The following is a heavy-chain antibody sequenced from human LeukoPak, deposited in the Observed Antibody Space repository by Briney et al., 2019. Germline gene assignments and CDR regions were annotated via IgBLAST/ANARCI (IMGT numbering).Heavy chain of an antibody. J-gene: IGHJ5*02. Sequence: SETLSLTCTVPGGSISSSRYYSGWIRQPPGKGLEWIGSIYYSGSTYFNPSLKRLFTISVDTSKNQFSLKLSSVTAADTAVYYCARATGYCSSTSCNNWFDPWGQGTLVTVSS. CDR1: GGSISSSRYY. CDR3: ARATGYCSSTSCNNWFDP. D-gene: IGHD2-2*01. V-gene: IGHV4-39*01. CDR2: IYYSGST.